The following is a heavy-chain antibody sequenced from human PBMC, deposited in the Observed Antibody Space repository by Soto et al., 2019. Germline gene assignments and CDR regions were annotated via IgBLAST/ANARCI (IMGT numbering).Heavy chain of an antibody. V-gene: IGHV4-30-4*01. CDR2: IYYSGST. J-gene: IGHJ5*02. Sequence: PSETLSLTCTVSGGSISSGDYYWSWIRQPPGKGLEWIGYIYYSGSTYYNPSLKSRVTISVDTSKNQFSLRLSSVTAADTVVYYCARVYSRVPSSRWFDPWGQGTLVTVSS. CDR3: ARVYSRVPSSRWFDP. D-gene: IGHD2-2*01. CDR1: GGSISSGDYY.